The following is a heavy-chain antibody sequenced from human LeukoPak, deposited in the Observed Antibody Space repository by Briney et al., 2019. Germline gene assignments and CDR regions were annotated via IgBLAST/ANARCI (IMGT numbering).Heavy chain of an antibody. CDR3: ARLYDSSGYTNWLDP. CDR1: GGSISSHY. V-gene: IGHV4-59*11. CDR2: IYYSGST. Sequence: SETLSLTCTVSGGSISSHYWSWIRQPPGKGLEWIGYIYYSGSTKYNPSLKSRVTISVDTSKNQFSLKLSSVTAADTAAYYCARLYDSSGYTNWLDPWGQGTLVTVPS. J-gene: IGHJ5*02. D-gene: IGHD3-22*01.